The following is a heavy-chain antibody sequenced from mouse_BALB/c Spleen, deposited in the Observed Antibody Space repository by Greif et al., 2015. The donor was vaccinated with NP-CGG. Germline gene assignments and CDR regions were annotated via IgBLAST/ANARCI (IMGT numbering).Heavy chain of an antibody. CDR2: IYPGDGDT. D-gene: IGHD3-3*01. Sequence: QVQLQQPGAELVRPGSSVKISCKASGYAFSSYWMNWVKQRPGQGLEWIGQIYPGDGDTNYNGKFKGKATLTADKSSSTAYMQLSSLTSEDSAVYFCARRGWDYFDYWGQGTTLTVSS. CDR3: ARRGWDYFDY. J-gene: IGHJ2*01. V-gene: IGHV1-80*01. CDR1: GYAFSSYW.